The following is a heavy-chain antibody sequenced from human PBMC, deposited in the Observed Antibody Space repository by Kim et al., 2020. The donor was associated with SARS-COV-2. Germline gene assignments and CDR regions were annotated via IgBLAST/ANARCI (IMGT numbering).Heavy chain of an antibody. V-gene: IGHV5-51*01. J-gene: IGHJ4*02. D-gene: IGHD6-13*01. Sequence: PSFQGRVTISADKSISTAYLQWSSLKASDTAMYYCARQWGAAAGTDPFDYWGQGTLVTVSS. CDR3: ARQWGAAAGTDPFDY.